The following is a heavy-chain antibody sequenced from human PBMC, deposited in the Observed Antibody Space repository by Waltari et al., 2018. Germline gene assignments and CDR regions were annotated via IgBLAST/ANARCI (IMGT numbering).Heavy chain of an antibody. D-gene: IGHD6-19*01. J-gene: IGHJ3*02. CDR1: GGSFSGYY. CDR3: ARWGWYGGHAFDI. V-gene: IGHV4-34*01. Sequence: QVQLQQWGAGLLKPSETLSLTCAVYGGSFSGYYWNWIRQPPGKGLEWIGEINHSGSTNYNPSLKSRVTISVDTSKNQFSLKLSSVTAADTAVYYCARWGWYGGHAFDIWGQGTMVTVSS. CDR2: INHSGST.